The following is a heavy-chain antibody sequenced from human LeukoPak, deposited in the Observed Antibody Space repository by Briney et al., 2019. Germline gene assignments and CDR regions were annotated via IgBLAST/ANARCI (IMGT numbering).Heavy chain of an antibody. Sequence: GGSLRLSCAASGFTFDDYGMSWVRQAPGKGLEWVSGINWNGGNTGYADSVKGRFTISRDNAKNSLYLHMNSLRAEDTALYYCARRDSSISSIDPWGQGTLVTVSS. CDR2: INWNGGNT. CDR1: GFTFDDYG. D-gene: IGHD6-13*01. CDR3: ARRDSSISSIDP. J-gene: IGHJ5*02. V-gene: IGHV3-20*04.